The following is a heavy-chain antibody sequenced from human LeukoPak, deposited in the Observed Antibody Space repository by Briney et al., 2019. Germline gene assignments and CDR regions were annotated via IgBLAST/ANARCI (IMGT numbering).Heavy chain of an antibody. J-gene: IGHJ5*02. CDR3: ARENTMVRGAHNWFDP. CDR2: IYYSGST. D-gene: IGHD3-10*01. Sequence: PSETLSLTCTVSGGSISSYYWSWIRQPPGKGLEWIGYIYYSGSTNYNPSLKSRVTISVDTSKNQFSLKLSSVTAADTAVYYCARENTMVRGAHNWFDPWGQGTLVTVSS. V-gene: IGHV4-59*01. CDR1: GGSISSYY.